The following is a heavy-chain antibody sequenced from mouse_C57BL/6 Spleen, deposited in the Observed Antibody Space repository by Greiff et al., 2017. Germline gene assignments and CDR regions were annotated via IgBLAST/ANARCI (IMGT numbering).Heavy chain of an antibody. CDR3: ARHRDRDYAMDY. V-gene: IGHV2-6-1*01. CDR2: IWSDGST. CDR1: GFSLTSYG. D-gene: IGHD3-3*01. J-gene: IGHJ4*01. Sequence: QVQLQESGPGLVAPSQSLSITCTVSGFSLTSYGVHWVRQPPGKGLEWLVVIWSDGSTTYNSALKSRLSSSKDNSKSQVFLKMNSLQTDDTAMYXCARHRDRDYAMDYWGQGTSVTVSS.